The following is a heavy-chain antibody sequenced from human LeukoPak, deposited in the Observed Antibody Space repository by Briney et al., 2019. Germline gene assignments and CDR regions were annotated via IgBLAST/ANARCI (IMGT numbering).Heavy chain of an antibody. Sequence: SETLSLTCSVSGASISSHYWSWIRQPPGKGLEWIGYIHYSGSTNCNPSLKSRVTISIQTSKNQFSLKLSSVTAADTAVYYCARSTYVFWSGYDYWGQGTLVTVSS. CDR2: IHYSGST. V-gene: IGHV4-59*08. CDR1: GASISSHY. CDR3: ARSTYVFWSGYDY. J-gene: IGHJ4*02. D-gene: IGHD3/OR15-3a*01.